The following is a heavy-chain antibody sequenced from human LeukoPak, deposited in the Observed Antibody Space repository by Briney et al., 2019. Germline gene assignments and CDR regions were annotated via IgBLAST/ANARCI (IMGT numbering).Heavy chain of an antibody. J-gene: IGHJ3*01. CDR1: GFTFSNAW. D-gene: IGHD3-10*01. Sequence: GGSLRLSCAASGFTFSNAWMSWVRQAPGKGLEWVGRIKSKTDGGTTDYAAPVKGRFTISRDDSKNTLYLQMNSLKTEDTAVYYCASGVSIWLGNAFDFWGQGTMVTVSS. CDR3: ASGVSIWLGNAFDF. V-gene: IGHV3-15*01. CDR2: IKSKTDGGTT.